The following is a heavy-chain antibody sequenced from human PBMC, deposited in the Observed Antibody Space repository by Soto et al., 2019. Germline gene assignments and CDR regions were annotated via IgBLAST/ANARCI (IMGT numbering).Heavy chain of an antibody. V-gene: IGHV1-18*04. D-gene: IGHD3-10*01. CDR1: GYTFSDYG. Sequence: QVQLVQSGAEVKKPGASVKVSCKASGYTFSDYGITWVRQAPGQGLEWMGWISISSGNTHFEESLQGRVTMTSDKTSTAYMELCRLRSDDSAMYYCARSYNYGSYWYFDLWGRGTLVTVSS. CDR3: ARSYNYGSYWYFDL. J-gene: IGHJ2*01. CDR2: ISISSGNT.